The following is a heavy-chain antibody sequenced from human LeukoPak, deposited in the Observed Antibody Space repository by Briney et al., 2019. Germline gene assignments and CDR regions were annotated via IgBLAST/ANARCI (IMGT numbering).Heavy chain of an antibody. CDR1: GFTFSNYA. CDR3: AKDLSRRYYDVYYFDY. V-gene: IGHV3-23*01. CDR2: IGGSGGST. Sequence: GGSLRLSCAASGFTFSNYAMSWVRQAPGKGLEWVSGIGGSGGSTYYADSVKGRFTISRDNSKNTLYLQMHSLRAEDTAVYYCAKDLSRRYYDVYYFDYWGQGTLLTVSS. J-gene: IGHJ4*02. D-gene: IGHD3-16*01.